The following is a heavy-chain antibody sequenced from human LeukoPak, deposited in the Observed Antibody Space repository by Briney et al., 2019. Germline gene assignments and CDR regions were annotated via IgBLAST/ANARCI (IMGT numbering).Heavy chain of an antibody. D-gene: IGHD3-3*01. CDR3: AKQNYDFWSGSPEYYFDY. CDR2: IYYSGST. V-gene: IGHV4-59*01. J-gene: IGHJ4*02. Sequence: SETLSLTCTVSGGSISSYYWSWIRQPPGKGLEWIGYIYYSGSTNYNPSLKSRVTISVDTSKNQFSLKLSSVTAADTAVYYCAKQNYDFWSGSPEYYFDYWGRGTLVTVSS. CDR1: GGSISSYY.